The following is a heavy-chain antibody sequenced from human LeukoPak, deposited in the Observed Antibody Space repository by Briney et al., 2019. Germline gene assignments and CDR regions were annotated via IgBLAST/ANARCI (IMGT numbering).Heavy chain of an antibody. CDR2: ISGSGGST. V-gene: IGHV3-23*01. J-gene: IGHJ4*02. CDR1: GFTFSSYA. CDR3: AKGTSMIVVVTDSFDY. Sequence: GGSLRLSCAASGFTFSSYAMSWVRRAPGKGLEWVSTISGSGGSTYYADPVKGRFTISRDNSKNTLYLQMNSLRAEDTAVYYCAKGTSMIVVVTDSFDYWGQGTLVTVSS. D-gene: IGHD3-22*01.